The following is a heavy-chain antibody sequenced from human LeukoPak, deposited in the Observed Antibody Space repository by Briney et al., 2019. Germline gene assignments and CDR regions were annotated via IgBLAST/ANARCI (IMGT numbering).Heavy chain of an antibody. Sequence: PSETLSLTCTVSGGSISSYYWTWIRQPAGKGLEWIGRIHPSGTTNHNPSLKSRVIMSLDMSNNQFSLKMRSVTAADTAVYYCARETEVPGGRSWVFWGQGTLVTVSS. J-gene: IGHJ4*02. V-gene: IGHV4-4*07. CDR2: IHPSGTT. D-gene: IGHD6-19*01. CDR1: GGSISSYY. CDR3: ARETEVPGGRSWVF.